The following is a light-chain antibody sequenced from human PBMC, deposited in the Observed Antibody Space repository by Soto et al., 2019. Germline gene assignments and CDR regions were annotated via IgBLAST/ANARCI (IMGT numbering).Light chain of an antibody. CDR3: QHYNSYSEA. CDR1: QTISSA. Sequence: DIQMTQSPSTLSGSVGDRVTITCRASQTISSALAWYQQKPGKAPKLLIYKASTLKSGVPSRFSGSGSGTEVTLTISSLQPDDFATYYCQHYNSYSEAFGQGTKVELK. J-gene: IGKJ1*01. V-gene: IGKV1-5*03. CDR2: KAS.